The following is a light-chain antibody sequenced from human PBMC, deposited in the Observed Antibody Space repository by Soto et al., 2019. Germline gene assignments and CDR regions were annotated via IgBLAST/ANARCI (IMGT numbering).Light chain of an antibody. V-gene: IGKV3-20*01. Sequence: EIVLTQSPGTLSLSPGERATLSCRASQSVSSSYVAWYHQKPGQAPRLLIYDASSRATGIPDRFSGSGSGTDFTLTISRLEPEDFAVYYCLQYGSSLYTFGQGTKLEIK. J-gene: IGKJ2*01. CDR3: LQYGSSLYT. CDR1: QSVSSSY. CDR2: DAS.